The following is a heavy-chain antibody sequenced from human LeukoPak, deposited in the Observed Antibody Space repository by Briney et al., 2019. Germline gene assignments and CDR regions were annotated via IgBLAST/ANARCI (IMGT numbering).Heavy chain of an antibody. Sequence: GGSLRLSCAASGFTFSSYSMNWVRQAPGKGLEWVSSISSSSSYIYYADSVKGRFTISRDNAKKSLYLQMNSLRAEDTAVYYCARDCPSEWLGEIDYWGQGTLVTVSS. CDR1: GFTFSSYS. D-gene: IGHD3-10*01. V-gene: IGHV3-21*01. J-gene: IGHJ4*02. CDR2: ISSSSSYI. CDR3: ARDCPSEWLGEIDY.